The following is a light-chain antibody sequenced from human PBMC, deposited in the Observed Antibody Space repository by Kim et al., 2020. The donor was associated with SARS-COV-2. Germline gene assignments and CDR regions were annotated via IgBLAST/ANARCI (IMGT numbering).Light chain of an antibody. CDR2: GAS. Sequence: SPGKRAPLSCRASQGVSSNYVAWYQQKPGQAPRLLIYGASSRATGIPDRFSGSGSGTDFTLTITRLEPEDFAVYYCQQYSSSPATFGQGTKVDIK. CDR3: QQYSSSPAT. V-gene: IGKV3-20*01. J-gene: IGKJ1*01. CDR1: QGVSSNY.